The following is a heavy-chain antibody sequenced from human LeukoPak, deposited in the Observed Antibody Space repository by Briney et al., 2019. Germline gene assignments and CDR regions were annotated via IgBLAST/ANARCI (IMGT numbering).Heavy chain of an antibody. Sequence: GGSLRLSCAASGFTFSSYWMHWVRQAPGKGLVWVSRINSDGSSTSYADSVKGRFTISRDNAKNTLYLQMNSLRAEDTAVYYCASPVTTYYYYGMDVWGQGTTVTVPS. CDR2: INSDGSST. V-gene: IGHV3-74*01. J-gene: IGHJ6*02. CDR1: GFTFSSYW. CDR3: ASPVTTYYYYGMDV. D-gene: IGHD4-17*01.